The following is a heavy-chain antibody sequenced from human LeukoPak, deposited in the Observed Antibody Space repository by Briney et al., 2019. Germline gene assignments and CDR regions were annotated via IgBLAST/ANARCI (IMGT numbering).Heavy chain of an antibody. V-gene: IGHV4-39*01. CDR1: GGSMKTPSHY. CDR2: MFYSGST. J-gene: IGHJ3*01. D-gene: IGHD1/OR15-1a*01. CDR3: ARRNTEVPDTLPLNAFDV. Sequence: SETLSLTCSVSGGSMKTPSHYSAWIRQSPGKGLEWIGSMFYSGSTYFNPSLRRRVTISGDTSTNQISLSLTSVTAADTAVYYCARRNTEVPDTLPLNAFDVWGQGAKVIVSS.